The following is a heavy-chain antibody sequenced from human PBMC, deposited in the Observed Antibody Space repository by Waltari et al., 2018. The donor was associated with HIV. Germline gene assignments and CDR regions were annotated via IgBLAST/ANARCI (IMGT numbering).Heavy chain of an antibody. CDR3: ARAPCSGGSCRLFDY. D-gene: IGHD2-15*01. Sequence: QVQLVQSGAEVKKPGASVTVSCKASGYTFISYYMHWVRQAPGQGLEWMGIINPSGNSTSYVQEFQGRLTMTRDTSTSTVYMELSSLRSEDTAVYYCARAPCSGGSCRLFDYWGQGTLVTVSS. J-gene: IGHJ4*02. V-gene: IGHV1-46*01. CDR1: GYTFISYY. CDR2: INPSGNST.